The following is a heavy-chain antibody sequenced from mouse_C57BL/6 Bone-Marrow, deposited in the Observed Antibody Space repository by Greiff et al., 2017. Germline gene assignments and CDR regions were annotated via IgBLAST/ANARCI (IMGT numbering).Heavy chain of an antibody. D-gene: IGHD2-3*01. V-gene: IGHV1-39*01. J-gene: IGHJ4*01. CDR1: GYSFTDYN. CDR2: INPNYGTT. CDR3: ARYDGYSHYYAMDY. Sequence: VQLKQSGPELVKPGASVKISCKASGYSFTDYNMNWVKQSNGKSLEWIGVINPNYGTTSYNQKFKGKATLTVDQSSSTAYMQLNSLTSEDSAVYYCARYDGYSHYYAMDYWGQGTSVTVSS.